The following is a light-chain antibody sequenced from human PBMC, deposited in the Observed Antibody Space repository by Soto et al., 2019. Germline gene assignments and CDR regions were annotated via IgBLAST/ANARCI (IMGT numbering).Light chain of an antibody. CDR3: SSYAGSSVPVA. J-gene: IGLJ2*01. CDR2: DVT. Sequence: QSVLTQPPSASGSPGQSVTISCTGACSDVGGYNFVSWYQQHPGKAPKLMIYDVTKRPSGVPDRFSGSKSGNTASLTVSGLQADDEADYYCSSYAGSSVPVAFGGGTKLTVL. CDR1: CSDVGGYNF. V-gene: IGLV2-8*01.